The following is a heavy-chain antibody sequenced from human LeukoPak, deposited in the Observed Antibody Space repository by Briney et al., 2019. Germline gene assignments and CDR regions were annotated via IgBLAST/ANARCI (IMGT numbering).Heavy chain of an antibody. D-gene: IGHD3-10*01. V-gene: IGHV3-30-3*01. CDR1: GFTFSSYA. CDR3: ARVFTMVRANDAFDI. Sequence: PGGSLRLSCAASGFTFSSYAMHWVRQAPGKGLEWVAVISYDGSNKYYADSVKGRFTISRDNSKNTLYLQMNSLRAEDTAVYYCARVFTMVRANDAFDIWGQGTMVTVSS. CDR2: ISYDGSNK. J-gene: IGHJ3*02.